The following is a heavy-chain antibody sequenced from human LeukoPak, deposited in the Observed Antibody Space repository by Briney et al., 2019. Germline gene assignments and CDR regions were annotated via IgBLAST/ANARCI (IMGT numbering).Heavy chain of an antibody. V-gene: IGHV1-69*06. CDR3: ARDNDSRDPPHFDY. Sequence: SGKVSCKASGGTFLNYAISWVRPAPGQGLEWMGGVIPIFGTANYSQKFRGRGTITPDKTTRTAYMELSSLRSEDTAVYYCARDNDSRDPPHFDYWGQGTLVTVSS. CDR1: GGTFLNYA. D-gene: IGHD3-16*01. CDR2: VIPIFGTA. J-gene: IGHJ4*02.